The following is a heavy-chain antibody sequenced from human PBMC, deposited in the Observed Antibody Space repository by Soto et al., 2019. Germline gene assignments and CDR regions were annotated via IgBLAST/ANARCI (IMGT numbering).Heavy chain of an antibody. Sequence: GGSLRLSCAASGFTCSSYSMNWVRQAPGKGLEWVSSISSSSSYIYYADSVKGRFTISRDNAKNSLYLQMNSLRAEDTAVYYCARDPPYCSGGSCYSDYWGQGTLVTVSS. CDR2: ISSSSSYI. J-gene: IGHJ4*02. V-gene: IGHV3-21*01. CDR3: ARDPPYCSGGSCYSDY. D-gene: IGHD2-15*01. CDR1: GFTCSSYS.